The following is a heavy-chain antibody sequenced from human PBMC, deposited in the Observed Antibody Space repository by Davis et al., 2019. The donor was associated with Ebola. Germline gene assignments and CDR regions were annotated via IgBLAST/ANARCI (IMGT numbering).Heavy chain of an antibody. CDR1: GGSVSSGSYY. D-gene: IGHD5-18*01. V-gene: IGHV4-61*01. CDR3: ARGGGYSYGNYYYYGMDV. J-gene: IGHJ6*02. CDR2: IYYSGST. Sequence: SETLSLTCTVSGGSVSSGSYYWSWIRQPPEKGLEWVGYIYYSGSTNCNPSLKSRVTISVDTSKNQFSLKLSSVTAADTAVYYCARGGGYSYGNYYYYGMDVWGQGTTVTVSS.